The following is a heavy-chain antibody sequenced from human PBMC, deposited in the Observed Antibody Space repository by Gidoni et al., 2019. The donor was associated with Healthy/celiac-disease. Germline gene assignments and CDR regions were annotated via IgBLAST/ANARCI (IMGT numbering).Heavy chain of an antibody. CDR1: GFPFDDYA. J-gene: IGHJ4*02. CDR3: AKDIADTAMGPFDY. CDR2: ISWNSGSI. D-gene: IGHD5-18*01. Sequence: EVQLVESGGGLVQPGRSLRLSCAASGFPFDDYAMPWVRQAPGKGLEWVSGISWNSGSIGYADSVKGRFTISRDNAKNSLYLQMNSLRAEDTALYYCAKDIADTAMGPFDYWGQGTLVTVSS. V-gene: IGHV3-9*01.